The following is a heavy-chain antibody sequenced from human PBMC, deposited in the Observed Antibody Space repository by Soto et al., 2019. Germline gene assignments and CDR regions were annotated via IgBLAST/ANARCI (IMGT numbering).Heavy chain of an antibody. Sequence: PSETLSLTCTVSGGSISSYYWSWIRQPPGKGLGWIGFFYSSGGTNYTPSFKSRFTISVDTSKNQFSLKLSFVSAPDTAVFYFARHLDYYDGSGYSNWFDPWGQGTLVTVSS. CDR2: FYSSGGT. CDR3: ARHLDYYDGSGYSNWFDP. V-gene: IGHV4-59*08. D-gene: IGHD3-22*01. J-gene: IGHJ5*02. CDR1: GGSISSYY.